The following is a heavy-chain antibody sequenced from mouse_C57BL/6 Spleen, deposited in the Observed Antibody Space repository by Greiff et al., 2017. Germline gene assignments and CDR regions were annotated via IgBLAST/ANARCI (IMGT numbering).Heavy chain of an antibody. J-gene: IGHJ1*03. CDR2: INPGSGGT. Sequence: VQLHQSGAELVRPGTSVKVSCKASGYAFTNYLIEWVKQRPGQGLEWIGVINPGSGGTNYNEKFKGKATLTADKSSSTAYMQLSSLTSEDSAVYFCARSKPHWYFDVWGTGTTVTVSS. V-gene: IGHV1-54*01. D-gene: IGHD6-1*01. CDR3: ARSKPHWYFDV. CDR1: GYAFTNYL.